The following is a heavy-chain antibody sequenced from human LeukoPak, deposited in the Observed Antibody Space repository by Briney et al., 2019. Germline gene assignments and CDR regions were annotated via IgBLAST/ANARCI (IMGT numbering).Heavy chain of an antibody. V-gene: IGHV1-69*04. CDR2: IIPILGIA. J-gene: IGHJ6*03. D-gene: IGHD7-27*01. Sequence: PVKVSCKASGGTFSSYAISWVRQAPGQGLEWMGRIIPILGIANYAQKFQGRVTITADKSTSTAYMELSSLRSEDTAVYYCARGLGHYYYYMDVWGKGTTVTVSS. CDR1: GGTFSSYA. CDR3: ARGLGHYYYYMDV.